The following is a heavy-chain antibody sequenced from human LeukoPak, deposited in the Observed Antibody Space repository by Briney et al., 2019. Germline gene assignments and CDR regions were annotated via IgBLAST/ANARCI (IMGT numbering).Heavy chain of an antibody. CDR2: INPDGSAK. D-gene: IGHD1-14*01. CDR3: ATGTHPGN. CDR1: GFTFSNYW. Sequence: GGSLRLSCAASGFTFSNYWMTWVRQTPGKGLEWVANINPDGSAKNYVDSVEGRFTISRDNSKNTLYLQMNSLRVEDTAVYYCATGTHPGNWGQGTLVTVSS. J-gene: IGHJ4*02. V-gene: IGHV3-7*01.